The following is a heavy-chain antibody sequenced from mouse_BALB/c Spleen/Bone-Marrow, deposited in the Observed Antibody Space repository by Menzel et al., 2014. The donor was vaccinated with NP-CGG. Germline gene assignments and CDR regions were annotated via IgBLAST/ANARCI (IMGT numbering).Heavy chain of an antibody. D-gene: IGHD1-1*01. V-gene: IGHV5-4*02. CDR1: GFTFSDYY. J-gene: IGHJ1*01. CDR3: ARDSLYCYGSSYGYFDV. CDR2: ISNGGSYT. Sequence: EVMLVESGGGLMKPGGSLKLSCAASGFTFSDYYVYWVRQTPEKRLEWVATISNGGSYTYYPDSVKGRFTISRDNAKNSLYLRRSSLKSEDTAVYYCARDSLYCYGSSYGYFDVWGAGTTVTGSS.